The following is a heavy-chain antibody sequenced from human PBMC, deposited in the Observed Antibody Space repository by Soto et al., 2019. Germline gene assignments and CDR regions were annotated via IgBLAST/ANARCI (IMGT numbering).Heavy chain of an antibody. CDR2: INPSSDST. J-gene: IGHJ4*02. Sequence: QVQLVQSGAEVKKPGASMKVSCKASGYTFTGYYMHWVRQAPGQGLEWMGIINPSSDSTNYAQKFQGRITMTKDTSTSKVYMELSNLRSEDTAVHYCARDSFGATSRLDYWGQGTLVTVSS. CDR3: ARDSFGATSRLDY. V-gene: IGHV1-46*01. D-gene: IGHD1-26*01. CDR1: GYTFTGYY.